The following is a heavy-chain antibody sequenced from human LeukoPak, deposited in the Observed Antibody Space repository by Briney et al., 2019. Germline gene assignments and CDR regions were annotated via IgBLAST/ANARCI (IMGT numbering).Heavy chain of an antibody. CDR2: MNPNSGNT. D-gene: IGHD4-11*01. V-gene: IGHV1-8*03. J-gene: IGHJ3*02. CDR3: ARDMTTSDAFDI. Sequence: ASVKVSCKASGYTFTSYDINWVRQATGQGLEWMGWMNPNSGNTGYAQKFQGRVTITRNTSTSTAYMELSSLRSEDTAVYYCARDMTTSDAFDIWGQGTMVTVSS. CDR1: GYTFTSYD.